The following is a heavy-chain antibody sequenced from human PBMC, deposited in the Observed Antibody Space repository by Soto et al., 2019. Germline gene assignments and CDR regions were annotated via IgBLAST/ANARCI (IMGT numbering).Heavy chain of an antibody. D-gene: IGHD3-3*01. V-gene: IGHV1-18*01. J-gene: IGHJ5*02. CDR3: AREDFWSGYPTHWFDP. CDR1: GYTFTSYG. CDR2: ISAYNGNT. Sequence: ASVKVSCKASGYTFTSYGISWVRQAPGQGLEWMGWISAYNGNTNYAQKLQGRVTMTTDTSTSTAYMELRSLRSDDTAVYYCAREDFWSGYPTHWFDPWGQGTLVTVPQ.